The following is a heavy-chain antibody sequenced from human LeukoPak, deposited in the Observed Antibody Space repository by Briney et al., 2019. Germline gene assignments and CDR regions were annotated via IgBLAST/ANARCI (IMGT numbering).Heavy chain of an antibody. CDR3: ARNYYDSSDY. V-gene: IGHV3-30*02. Sequence: GGSLRLSCAASGFTFSSYGMHWVRQAPGKGLEWVAFIRYDGSNKYYADSVKGRFTISRDNSKNTLYLQVNSLRAEDTAAYYCARNYYDSSDYWGQGTLVTVSS. CDR1: GFTFSSYG. J-gene: IGHJ4*02. CDR2: IRYDGSNK. D-gene: IGHD3-22*01.